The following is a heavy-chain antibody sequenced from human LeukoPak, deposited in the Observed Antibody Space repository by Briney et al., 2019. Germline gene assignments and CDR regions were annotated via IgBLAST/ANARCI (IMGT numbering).Heavy chain of an antibody. J-gene: IGHJ4*02. CDR1: RFTFSNYG. V-gene: IGHV3-33*08. D-gene: IGHD3-22*01. CDR3: ARDPYYDSSGYEYYFDY. CDR2: IWYDGSNK. Sequence: PGGSLRLSCAASRFTFSNYGMHWVRQAPGKGLEWVAVIWYDGSNKYYADSVKGRFTISRDNSKNTLYLQMNSLRAEDTAVYYCARDPYYDSSGYEYYFDYWGQGTLVTVSS.